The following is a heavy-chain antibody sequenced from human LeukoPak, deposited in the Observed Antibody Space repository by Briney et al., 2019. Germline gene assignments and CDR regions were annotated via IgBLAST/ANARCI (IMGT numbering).Heavy chain of an antibody. V-gene: IGHV3-30-3*02. Sequence: GRSLRLSCAASGFTLSSYAMHRVREAPGKRLWRVSVISYAGSNQFYADSVKGRFTTSKDHSKITLYLQINSLRAEDSAVYYCASSTGFQNRRDWFDPWGQGTLVTVSS. CDR3: ASSTGFQNRRDWFDP. CDR1: GFTLSSYA. CDR2: ISYAGSNQ. D-gene: IGHD4-17*01. J-gene: IGHJ5*02.